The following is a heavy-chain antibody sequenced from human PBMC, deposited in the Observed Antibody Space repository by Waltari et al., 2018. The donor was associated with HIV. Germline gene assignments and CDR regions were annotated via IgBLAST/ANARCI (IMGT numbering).Heavy chain of an antibody. V-gene: IGHV3-21*03. J-gene: IGHJ4*02. Sequence: EVQLVESGGGLVKPGGSLRLSCAASGFTFSTYNMNWVRQAPGKGLEWVSSISSVCSYIYYPDSFKGRFTISRDNAKNSLYLQMNSLRAEDTAGYYCAGGGYDYAWGTYRPFDYWGQGTLVTVSS. CDR1: GFTFSTYN. CDR2: ISSVCSYI. CDR3: AGGGYDYAWGTYRPFDY. D-gene: IGHD3-16*02.